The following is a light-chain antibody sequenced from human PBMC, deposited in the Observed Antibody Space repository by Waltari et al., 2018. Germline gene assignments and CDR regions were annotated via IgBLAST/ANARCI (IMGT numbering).Light chain of an antibody. Sequence: QSVLTQPPSASETPGQRVTISCSGSSSNIASNAVNWYQQAPGTAPKLLIFNNNQRPSGVPDRFSGSKSGTSASLAISGLQSEDESDYYCAAWDDSLNGWVFGGGTKVIVL. CDR1: SSNIASNA. V-gene: IGLV1-44*01. CDR2: NNN. J-gene: IGLJ3*02. CDR3: AAWDDSLNGWV.